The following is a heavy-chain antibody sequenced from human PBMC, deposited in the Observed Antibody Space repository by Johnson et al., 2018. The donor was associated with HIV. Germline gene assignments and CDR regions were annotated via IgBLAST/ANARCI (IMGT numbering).Heavy chain of an antibody. Sequence: EVQLVESGGGVVRPGGSLRLSCAASGFTFDDYGMSWVRKAPGKGLEWVSGINWTGGSTGYADSVKGRFTFSRDNSKNTLYLQMNSLRAEDTAVYYCAKDRFHYYDSSGHPSFDIWGQGTMVTVSS. CDR2: INWTGGST. CDR3: AKDRFHYYDSSGHPSFDI. D-gene: IGHD3-22*01. CDR1: GFTFDDYG. V-gene: IGHV3-20*04. J-gene: IGHJ3*02.